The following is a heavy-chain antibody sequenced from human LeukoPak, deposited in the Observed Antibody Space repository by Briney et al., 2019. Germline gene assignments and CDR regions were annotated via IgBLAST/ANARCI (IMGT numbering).Heavy chain of an antibody. CDR2: ISSSTGTI. V-gene: IGHV3-48*01. Sequence: PGGSLRLSCAASGFPFSSYSMNWVRQAPGKGLEWVSYISSSTGTIYYTDSVKGRFTISRDNAKNSLYLQTNSLRAEDTAVYYCAKKGGSGSYRNWFDPWGQGTLVTVSS. CDR1: GFPFSSYS. J-gene: IGHJ5*02. CDR3: AKKGGSGSYRNWFDP. D-gene: IGHD3-10*01.